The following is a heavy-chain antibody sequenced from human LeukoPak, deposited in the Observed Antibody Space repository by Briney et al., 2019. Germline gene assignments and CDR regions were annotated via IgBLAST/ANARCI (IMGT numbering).Heavy chain of an antibody. V-gene: IGHV1-24*01. CDR3: ARATVRDFWSGYFKGYFDY. CDR2: FDPEDGET. Sequence: ASVKVSCKVSGYTLTELSMHWVRQAPGKGLEWMGGFDPEDGETIYAQKFQGRVTMTEDTSTDTAYMELSSPRSEDTAVYYCARATVRDFWSGYFKGYFDYWGQGTLVTVSS. J-gene: IGHJ4*02. D-gene: IGHD3-3*01. CDR1: GYTLTELS.